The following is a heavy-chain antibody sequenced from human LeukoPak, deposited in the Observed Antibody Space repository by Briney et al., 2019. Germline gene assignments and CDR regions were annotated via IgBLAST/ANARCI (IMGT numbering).Heavy chain of an antibody. CDR2: IYYSGST. V-gene: IGHV4-39*01. CDR1: GGSISSSSYY. J-gene: IGHJ5*02. Sequence: SETLSLTCTVSGGSISSSSYYWGWIRQPPGKGLEWIGSIYYSGSTYYNPSLKSRVTISVDTSKNQFSLKLSSVTAADTAVYYCARHKGDPVAGTYNWFDPWGQGTLVTVPS. CDR3: ARHKGDPVAGTYNWFDP. D-gene: IGHD6-19*01.